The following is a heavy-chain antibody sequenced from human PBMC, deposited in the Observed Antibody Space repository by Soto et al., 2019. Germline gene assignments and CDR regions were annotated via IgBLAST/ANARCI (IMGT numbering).Heavy chain of an antibody. CDR3: ARHLKSGEYFDY. J-gene: IGHJ4*02. V-gene: IGHV4-39*01. Sequence: QLQLQESGPGLVKPSETLSLTCTVSGGSISSSSYYWGWIRQPPGKGLEWIGSIYYSGSTYYNPSLKSRVTISVDTSKNQFSLKLSSVTAADTAVYYCARHLKSGEYFDYWGQGTLVTVSS. CDR1: GGSISSSSYY. CDR2: IYYSGST. D-gene: IGHD3-16*01.